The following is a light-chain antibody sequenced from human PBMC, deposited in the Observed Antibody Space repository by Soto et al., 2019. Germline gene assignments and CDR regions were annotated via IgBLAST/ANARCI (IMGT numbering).Light chain of an antibody. J-gene: IGKJ1*01. CDR1: QSVGSY. V-gene: IGKV3-11*01. Sequence: EIVLTQSPATLSLSPGERATLSCRASQSVGSYLAWYRQKPGQAPRLLISGASNRAPGIPARFSGSGSGTEFTLTLSSLEPEDFAVYNCQQRNNWPPTWTFGQGTKVEIK. CDR3: QQRNNWPPTWT. CDR2: GAS.